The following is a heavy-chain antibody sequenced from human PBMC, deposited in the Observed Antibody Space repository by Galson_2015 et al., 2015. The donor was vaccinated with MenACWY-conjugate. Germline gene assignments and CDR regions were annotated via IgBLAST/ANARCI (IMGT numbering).Heavy chain of an antibody. CDR1: GFTFSSCAM. CDR3: ARGDSSGYLPNYFDD. V-gene: IGHV4-4*02. D-gene: IGHD3-22*01. Sequence: SLRLSCAASGFTFSSCAMSWVRQPPGKGLEWIGEIYHSGSTNYKPSLKSRVTISVDKSKNQFSLKLSSVTAADTAVYYCARGDSSGYLPNYFDDWGQGTLVTVSS. CDR2: IYHSGST. J-gene: IGHJ4*02.